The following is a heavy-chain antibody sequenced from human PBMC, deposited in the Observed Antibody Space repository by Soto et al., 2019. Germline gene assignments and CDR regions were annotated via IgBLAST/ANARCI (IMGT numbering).Heavy chain of an antibody. D-gene: IGHD1-1*01. Sequence: GGSLRLSCAASGFTFSSYGVHWVRQAPGKGLEWVAVISYDGNNEYYADSVKGRFTISRDNSKKKLFLQMNSLRVDDTAVYYCAKDLASFNWNDPDLYFGVDVWGQGTTVTVSS. CDR1: GFTFSSYG. CDR2: ISYDGNNE. CDR3: AKDLASFNWNDPDLYFGVDV. V-gene: IGHV3-30*18. J-gene: IGHJ6*02.